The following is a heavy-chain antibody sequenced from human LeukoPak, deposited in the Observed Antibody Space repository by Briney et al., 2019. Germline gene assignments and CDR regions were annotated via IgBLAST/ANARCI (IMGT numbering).Heavy chain of an antibody. CDR1: GGSISSSSYY. V-gene: IGHV4-39*01. CDR3: ARLAGSEEYYDFWSGDPRGNY. CDR2: IYYSGST. D-gene: IGHD3-3*01. Sequence: SETLSLTCTVSGGSISSSSYYWGWIRQPPGKGLEWIGSIYYSGSTYYNPSLKSRVTISVDTSKNQFSLKLSSVTAADTAVYYCARLAGSEEYYDFWSGDPRGNYWGQGTLVTVSS. J-gene: IGHJ4*02.